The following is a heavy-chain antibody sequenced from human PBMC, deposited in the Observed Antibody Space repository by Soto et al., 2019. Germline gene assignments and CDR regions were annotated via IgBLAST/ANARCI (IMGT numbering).Heavy chain of an antibody. Sequence: GESLKISCKGSGYSFTNYWIGWVRQMPGKGLEWMGIIYPGDSDTRYSPSFQGQVIISVDQSISTAYLQWSSLQASDTAMYYCARQDYNYPYFDFWGQGTLVTVSS. J-gene: IGHJ4*02. CDR3: ARQDYNYPYFDF. CDR2: IYPGDSDT. CDR1: GYSFTNYW. V-gene: IGHV5-51*01. D-gene: IGHD1-1*01.